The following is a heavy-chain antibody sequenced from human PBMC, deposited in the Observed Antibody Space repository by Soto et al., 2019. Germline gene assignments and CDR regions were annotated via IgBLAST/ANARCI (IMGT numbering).Heavy chain of an antibody. CDR1: GFTFSSYG. D-gene: IGHD5-18*01. CDR3: ARDGGYSYGPFDY. J-gene: IGHJ4*02. CDR2: IWYDGSNK. Sequence: QVQLVESGGGVVQPGRSLRLSCAASGFTFSSYGMHWVRQAPGKGLEWVAVIWYDGSNKYYADSVKGRFTISRDNSKNTLYLQMNILRAEDTAVYYCARDGGYSYGPFDYWGQGTLVTVSS. V-gene: IGHV3-33*01.